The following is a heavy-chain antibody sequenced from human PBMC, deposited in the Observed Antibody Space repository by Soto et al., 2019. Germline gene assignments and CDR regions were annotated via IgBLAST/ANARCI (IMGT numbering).Heavy chain of an antibody. CDR1: GGSISSGGYS. CDR3: ASLIVAPGYYYYYGMDV. D-gene: IGHD5-12*01. Sequence: SETLSLTCAVSGGSISSGGYSWSWIRQPPGKGLEWIGYIYHSGSTYYNPSLKSRVTISVDTSKNQFSLKLSSVTAADTAVYYCASLIVAPGYYYYYGMDVWGQGTTVTVSS. CDR2: IYHSGST. J-gene: IGHJ6*02. V-gene: IGHV4-30-2*01.